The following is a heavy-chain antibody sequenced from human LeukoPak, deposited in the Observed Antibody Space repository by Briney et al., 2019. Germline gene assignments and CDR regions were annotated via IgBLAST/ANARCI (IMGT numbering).Heavy chain of an antibody. V-gene: IGHV3-23*01. J-gene: IGHJ4*02. CDR3: AKLAYYDSSGYYYYFDY. CDR2: ISGSGGST. CDR1: GFTFSSYA. Sequence: GGSLGLSCAASGFTFSSYAMSWVRQAPGKGLEWVSAISGSGGSTYYADSVKGRFTISRDNSKNTVYLQMNSLRAEDTAVYYCAKLAYYDSSGYYYYFDYWGQGTLVTVSS. D-gene: IGHD3-22*01.